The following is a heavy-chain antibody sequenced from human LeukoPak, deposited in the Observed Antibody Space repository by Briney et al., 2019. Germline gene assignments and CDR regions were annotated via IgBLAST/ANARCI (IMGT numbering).Heavy chain of an antibody. V-gene: IGHV3-74*01. CDR3: VKEPAPYSLGDA. J-gene: IGHJ6*04. CDR2: INSDGSST. D-gene: IGHD5-18*01. CDR1: EFTFSNHW. Sequence: PGGSLRLSCAASEFTFSNHWMHWVRQAPGEGLVCVSFINSDGSSTSYADYVKGRFTISRDNARNTLYLHMNSLRAEDTAVYYCVKEPAPYSLGDAWGKGTTVTVSS.